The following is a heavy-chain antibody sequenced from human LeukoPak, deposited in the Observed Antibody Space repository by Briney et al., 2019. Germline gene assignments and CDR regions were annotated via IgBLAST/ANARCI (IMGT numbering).Heavy chain of an antibody. CDR2: IDPSDSYT. D-gene: IGHD2-2*01. Sequence: GGSLRLSCKGSGYSFTSYWISWVRQMPGKGLEWMGRIDPSDSYTNYSPSFQGHVTISADKSISTAYLQWSSLKASDTAMYYCARKKDIVVVPAAEDAFDIWGQGTMVTVSS. CDR1: GYSFTSYW. V-gene: IGHV5-10-1*01. J-gene: IGHJ3*02. CDR3: ARKKDIVVVPAAEDAFDI.